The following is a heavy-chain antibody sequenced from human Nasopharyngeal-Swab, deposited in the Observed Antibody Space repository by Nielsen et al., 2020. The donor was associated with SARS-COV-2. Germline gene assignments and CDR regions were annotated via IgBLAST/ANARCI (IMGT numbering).Heavy chain of an antibody. CDR2: IYYSGST. CDR1: GGSISSGDYY. D-gene: IGHD3-9*01. CDR3: AREFYDILTGDAFDI. Sequence: LRLSCTVSGGSISSGDYYWSWIRQPPGKGLEWIGYIYYSGSTYHNPSLKSRVTISVDTSKNQFSLKLSSVTAADTAVYYCAREFYDILTGDAFDIWGQGTMVTVSS. V-gene: IGHV4-30-4*01. J-gene: IGHJ3*02.